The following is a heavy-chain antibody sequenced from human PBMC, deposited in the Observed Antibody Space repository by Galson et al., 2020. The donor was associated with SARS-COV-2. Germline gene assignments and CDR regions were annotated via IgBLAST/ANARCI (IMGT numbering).Heavy chain of an antibody. CDR3: ARGIAGIAVPGHEQEDLDY. V-gene: IGHV3-21*01. J-gene: IGHJ4*02. CDR1: GFTFNIYS. CDR2: IGTSDNYI. Sequence: GGSLRLSCAASGFTFNIYSMNWVRQAPGKGLEWVSSIGTSDNYIFYADSVRGRFTISRDNARDPLFLQMNSLRVEDTAVYYCARGIAGIAVPGHEQEDLDYWGQGTLVTVSS. D-gene: IGHD6-19*01.